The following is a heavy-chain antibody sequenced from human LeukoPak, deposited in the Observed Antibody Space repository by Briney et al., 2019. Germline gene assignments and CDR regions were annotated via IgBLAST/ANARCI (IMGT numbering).Heavy chain of an antibody. CDR3: AGAISSSWTQLDY. V-gene: IGHV1-69*04. CDR1: GGTFSSYA. J-gene: IGHJ4*02. Sequence: SVKVSCKASGGTFSSYAISWVRQAPGQGLEWMGRIIPILGIANYAQKFQDRVTITADKSTSTACMELSSLRSEDTAVYYCAGAISSSWTQLDYWGQGTLVTVSS. CDR2: IIPILGIA. D-gene: IGHD6-13*01.